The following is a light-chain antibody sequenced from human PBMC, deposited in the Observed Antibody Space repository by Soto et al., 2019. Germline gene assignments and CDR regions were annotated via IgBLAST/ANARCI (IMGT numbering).Light chain of an antibody. Sequence: QSALTQPASVSGSPGQSITISCTGTSSDVGGYAHVSWYQQHPGKAPKLMIYDVSHRPSGVSNRFSGSKSGNTASLTISGLQAEDEADYFCSSYTSSRTVLFGGGTQLTVL. CDR2: DVS. CDR3: SSYTSSRTVL. V-gene: IGLV2-14*03. CDR1: SSDVGGYAH. J-gene: IGLJ2*01.